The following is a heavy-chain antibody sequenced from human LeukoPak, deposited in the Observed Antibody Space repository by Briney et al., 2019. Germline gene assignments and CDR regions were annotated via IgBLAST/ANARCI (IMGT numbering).Heavy chain of an antibody. CDR1: GGSIRSYF. CDR2: IYNSGRF. D-gene: IGHD6-19*01. CDR3: ARKVSSGWVFDF. V-gene: IGHV4-59*01. Sequence: PSETLSLTCTVSGGSIRSYFWSWIRQPPGQGLESIGYIYNSGRFNYNPSLKSRVTISLDTSKNQFALKLSSVTAADTAVYYCARKVSSGWVFDFWGQGTLVPVSS. J-gene: IGHJ4*02.